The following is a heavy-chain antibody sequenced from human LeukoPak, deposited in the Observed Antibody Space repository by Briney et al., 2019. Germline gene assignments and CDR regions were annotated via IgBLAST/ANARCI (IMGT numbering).Heavy chain of an antibody. J-gene: IGHJ4*02. CDR2: ISASGSGT. D-gene: IGHD6-19*01. CDR1: GFTFTSYA. Sequence: GGSLRLSCEASGFTFTSYARHWVRQAPGKGLEWVSSISASGSGTFYTDSMSGRFTISRDNAKKTLFLQMKNLRLGDTALYYCAKGRDTSGRQNFDFWGQGTLVTVSS. V-gene: IGHV3-23*01. CDR3: AKGRDTSGRQNFDF.